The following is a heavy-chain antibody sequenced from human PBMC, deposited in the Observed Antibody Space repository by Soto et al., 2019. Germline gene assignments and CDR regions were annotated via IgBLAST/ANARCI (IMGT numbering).Heavy chain of an antibody. J-gene: IGHJ4*02. CDR1: GGSISSSNW. Sequence: PSETLSLTCAVSGGSISSSNWWSWVRQPPGKGLEWIGETYHSGSTNYNPSLKSRVTISVDKSKNQFSLKLSSVTAADTAVYYCAASGQNCGGDCYSDDWGQGTRVTVSS. CDR2: TYHSGST. CDR3: AASGQNCGGDCYSDD. D-gene: IGHD2-21*02. V-gene: IGHV4-4*02.